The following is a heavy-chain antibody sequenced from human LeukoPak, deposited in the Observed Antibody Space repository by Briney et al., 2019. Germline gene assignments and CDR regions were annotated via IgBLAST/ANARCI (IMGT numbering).Heavy chain of an antibody. CDR2: IYSGGST. V-gene: IGHV3-66*01. J-gene: IGHJ5*02. CDR1: GFTVSSNY. Sequence: GGSLRLSCAASGFTVSSNYMSWVRQAPGKGLEWVSVIYSGGSTYYADSVKGRFTISRDNSKNTLYLQMNSLRAEDTAVYYCAREGSHSSGWFDPWGQGTLVTVSS. D-gene: IGHD6-6*01. CDR3: AREGSHSSGWFDP.